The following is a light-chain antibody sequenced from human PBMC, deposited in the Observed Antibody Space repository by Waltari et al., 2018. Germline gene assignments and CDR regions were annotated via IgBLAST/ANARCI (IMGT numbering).Light chain of an antibody. CDR2: EVS. Sequence: QSALTQPASVSGSPGQSITIPCTGTSSVIGGYNYVSRYQQHPGKAPKVIIYEVSKRPAGVSHRFSGSKSGNTASLTISGLQADDEADYYCGSYTSSSSLDVVFGGGTELTVL. J-gene: IGLJ3*02. CDR3: GSYTSSSSLDVV. V-gene: IGLV2-14*03. CDR1: SSVIGGYNY.